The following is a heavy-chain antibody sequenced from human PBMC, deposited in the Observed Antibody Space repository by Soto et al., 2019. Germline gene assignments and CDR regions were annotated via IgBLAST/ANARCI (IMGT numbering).Heavy chain of an antibody. CDR2: IYYSGST. Sequence: PSETLSLTCTVSGGSISSGDYYWSWIRQPPGEGLEWIGYIYYSGSTYYNPSLNSRVTISVDTSKNQFSLKLSSVTAADTAVYYCARGRRWELKYWYFDLWGRGTLVTVSS. CDR3: ARGRRWELKYWYFDL. D-gene: IGHD1-26*01. J-gene: IGHJ2*01. CDR1: GGSISSGDYY. V-gene: IGHV4-30-4*01.